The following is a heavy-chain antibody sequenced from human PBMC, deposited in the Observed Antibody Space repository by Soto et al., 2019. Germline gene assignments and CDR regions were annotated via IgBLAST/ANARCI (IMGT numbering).Heavy chain of an antibody. CDR1: GGTFSSYA. CDR2: IIPIFGTA. V-gene: IGHV1-69*06. J-gene: IGHJ5*02. D-gene: IGHD2-21*02. CDR3: AREVYCGGDCWGWFDP. Sequence: SVKVSCKASGGTFSSYAISWVRQAPGQGLEWMGGIIPIFGTANYAQKFQGRVTITADKSTSTAYMELSSLRSEDTAVYYCAREVYCGGDCWGWFDPWGQGTLVTVPS.